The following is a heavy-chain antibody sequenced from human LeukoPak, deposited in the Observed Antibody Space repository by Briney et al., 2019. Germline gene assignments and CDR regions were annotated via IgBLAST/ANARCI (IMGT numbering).Heavy chain of an antibody. CDR1: GYTFTSYD. V-gene: IGHV1-8*01. D-gene: IGHD3-3*01. Sequence: ASVKVSCKASGYTFTSYDFNWVRQATGQGLEWMGWMNPNSGNTGYAQKFQGRVTMTRNTSISTAYMELSSLRSEDTAVYYCARGRQNYDFWSGYYPSYMDVWGKGTTVTVSS. J-gene: IGHJ6*03. CDR2: MNPNSGNT. CDR3: ARGRQNYDFWSGYYPSYMDV.